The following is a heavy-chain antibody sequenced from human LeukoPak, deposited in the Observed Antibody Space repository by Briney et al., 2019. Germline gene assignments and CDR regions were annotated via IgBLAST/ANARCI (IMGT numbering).Heavy chain of an antibody. V-gene: IGHV4-34*01. Sequence: SETLSLTCTVSGASISSYYWSWIRQPPGKGLEWIGEINHSGSTNYNPSLKSRVTISVDTSKNQFSLKLSSVTAADTAVYYCARFKAAAGTLNYWGQGTLVTVSS. CDR2: INHSGST. CDR1: GASISSYY. J-gene: IGHJ4*02. CDR3: ARFKAAAGTLNY. D-gene: IGHD6-13*01.